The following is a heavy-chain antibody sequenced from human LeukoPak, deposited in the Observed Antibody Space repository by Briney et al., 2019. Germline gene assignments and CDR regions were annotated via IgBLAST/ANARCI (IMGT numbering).Heavy chain of an antibody. CDR3: AKDPAGYDSSGYYGYNWFDP. J-gene: IGHJ5*02. D-gene: IGHD3-22*01. Sequence: GGSLRLPCAASALSLNAYNMNWVRQAPGKGLEWVSSISYTGTYIYYADSVKGRFTISRDNSKNTLYLQMNSLRAEDTAVYYCAKDPAGYDSSGYYGYNWFDPWGQGTLVTVSS. CDR2: ISYTGTYI. CDR1: ALSLNAYN. V-gene: IGHV3-21*01.